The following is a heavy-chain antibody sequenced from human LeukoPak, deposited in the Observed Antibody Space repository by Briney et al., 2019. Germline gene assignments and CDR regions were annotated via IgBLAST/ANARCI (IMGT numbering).Heavy chain of an antibody. V-gene: IGHV4-59*01. Sequence: PSETLSLTCTVSGGSISSYYWSWIRQPTGKGLEWIGYLSYSGSCSYNPSLRRRVPISVDASKKQFSLKLSSVTAADTAVYYSARDGYSDSSGYDYPPSVWGQGTLVTVSS. CDR2: LSYSGSC. J-gene: IGHJ4*02. CDR1: GGSISSYY. D-gene: IGHD3-22*01. CDR3: ARDGYSDSSGYDYPPSV.